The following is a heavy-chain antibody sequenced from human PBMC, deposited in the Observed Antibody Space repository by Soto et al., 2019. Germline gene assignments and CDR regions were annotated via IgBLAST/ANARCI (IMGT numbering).Heavy chain of an antibody. D-gene: IGHD2-8*01. CDR2: IFHSGNT. CDR1: SGSIDSTNW. CDR3: ARRTWVMDV. J-gene: IGHJ6*02. V-gene: IGHV4-4*02. Sequence: QVQLQESGPGLVKPSGTLSLTCAVSSGSIDSTNWWSWVRQPPGKGLEWIGEIFHSGNTYYNPSLASRVTISVDTSKNQDSPNRRSVTTAATAVYYCARRTWVMDVWGQGTTVTVSS.